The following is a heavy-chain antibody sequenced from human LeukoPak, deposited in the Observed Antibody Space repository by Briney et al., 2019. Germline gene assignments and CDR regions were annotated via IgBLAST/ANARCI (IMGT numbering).Heavy chain of an antibody. J-gene: IGHJ3*02. D-gene: IGHD6-13*01. CDR2: IYYSGST. CDR3: ARLVAAAGARAFDI. Sequence: SETLSLTCTVSGGSISSYYWSWIRQPPGKGLEWIGYIYYSGSTNYNPSLKSQVTISVDTSKNQFSLKLSSVTAADTAVYYCARLVAAAGARAFDIWGQGTMVTVSS. V-gene: IGHV4-59*08. CDR1: GGSISSYY.